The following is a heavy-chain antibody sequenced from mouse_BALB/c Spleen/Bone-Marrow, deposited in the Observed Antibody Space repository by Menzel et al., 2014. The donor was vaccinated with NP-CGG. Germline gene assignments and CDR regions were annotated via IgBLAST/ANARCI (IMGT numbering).Heavy chain of an antibody. J-gene: IGHJ2*02. CDR3: VTDPYYGRQYYFDY. Sequence: QVLLQQSGPELVKPGASVKMSCKASGYTFTDYVISWVKQRTGQGLEWIGEIYPGSGSTYYNEKFKGKATLTADKSSNTVYMQLISLTSEDSAVFFCVTDPYYGRQYYFDYWGQGTSLTVSS. CDR2: IYPGSGST. D-gene: IGHD1-1*02. CDR1: GYTFTDYV. V-gene: IGHV1-77*01.